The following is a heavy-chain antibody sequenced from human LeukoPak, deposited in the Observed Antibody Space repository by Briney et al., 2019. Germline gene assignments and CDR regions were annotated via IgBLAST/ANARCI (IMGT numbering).Heavy chain of an antibody. CDR3: ARGGLHIVVVPAAITFPVYSYGYYFDY. CDR2: IIPIFGTA. J-gene: IGHJ4*02. V-gene: IGHV1-69*01. CDR1: GGTFSSYA. D-gene: IGHD2-2*01. Sequence: SVKVSCKASGGTFSSYAISWVRQAHGQGLEWMGGIIPIFGTANYSQKFQGRVTITADESTSTAYMELSSLRSEDTAVYYCARGGLHIVVVPAAITFPVYSYGYYFDYWGQGTLVTVSS.